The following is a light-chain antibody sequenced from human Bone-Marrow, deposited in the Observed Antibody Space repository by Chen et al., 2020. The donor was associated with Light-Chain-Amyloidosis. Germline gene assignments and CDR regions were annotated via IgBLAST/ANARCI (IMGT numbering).Light chain of an antibody. J-gene: IGKJ1*01. Sequence: EIVMTQSPPTLSVSPGERATLSCRASPSVSSNLAWYQQKPGQAPRLLIYGASTRATGIPARFSGSGSGTEFTLTISSMQSEEFAVYYCQQDNNWPRTFGQGTKVEIK. CDR2: GAS. CDR1: PSVSSN. V-gene: IGKV3-15*01. CDR3: QQDNNWPRT.